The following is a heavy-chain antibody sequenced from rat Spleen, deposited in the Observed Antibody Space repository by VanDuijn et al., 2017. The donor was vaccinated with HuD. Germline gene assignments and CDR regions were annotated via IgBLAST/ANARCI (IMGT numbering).Heavy chain of an antibody. V-gene: IGHV5-25*01. J-gene: IGHJ2*01. CDR1: GFTFSDYY. CDR2: ISTDGGNA. D-gene: IGHD5-1*01. Sequence: EVQLVESDGGLVQPGRSLKLSCAASGFTFSDYYMAWVRQAPTKGLEWVASISTDGGNAYYRDSVKGRFTISRDNAENTLFLQMNSLRSEDTATYYCTTQWELYHWGQGVLVTVSS. CDR3: TTQWELYH.